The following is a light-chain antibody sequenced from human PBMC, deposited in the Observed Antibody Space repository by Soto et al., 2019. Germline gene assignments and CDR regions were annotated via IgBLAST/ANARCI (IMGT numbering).Light chain of an antibody. Sequence: EIVMTQSPVTLSVSPGERATLSCRASQSVANKLAWYQQKPGQAPRLLIYGASTRATGIPARFSGSGSGTEFTLNISSLQSEDFAVYYCQQYNIWPPITFGQGTRLEIK. V-gene: IGKV3D-15*01. CDR1: QSVANK. CDR2: GAS. J-gene: IGKJ5*01. CDR3: QQYNIWPPIT.